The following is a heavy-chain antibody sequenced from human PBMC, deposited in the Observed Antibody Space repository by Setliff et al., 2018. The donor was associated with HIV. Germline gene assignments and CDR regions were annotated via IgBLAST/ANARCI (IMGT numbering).Heavy chain of an antibody. CDR1: GGTFSSYA. CDR3: ARSKGAVAGVDAFDI. V-gene: IGHV1-69*10. D-gene: IGHD6-19*01. CDR2: IIPILGIA. J-gene: IGHJ3*02. Sequence: SVKVSCKASGGTFSSYAISWVRQAPGQGLEWMGWIIPILGIANYAQKFQGRVTITADESTSTAYMELSSLRSEDTAVYYCARSKGAVAGVDAFDIWGQGTMVTVSS.